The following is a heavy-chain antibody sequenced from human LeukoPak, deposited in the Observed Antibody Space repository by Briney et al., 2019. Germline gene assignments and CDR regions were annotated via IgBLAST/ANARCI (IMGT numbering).Heavy chain of an antibody. CDR2: IYYSGST. CDR1: GGSISSYY. D-gene: IGHD1-26*01. V-gene: IGHV4-59*01. CDR3: ARDGGATSEGHFDY. J-gene: IGHJ4*02. Sequence: SETLSLTCTVSGGSISSYYWSWIRQPPGKGLEWIGYIYYSGSTNYNPSLKSRVTISVDTSKNQFSLKLSSVTAADTAVYYCARDGGATSEGHFDYWGQGTMVTVSS.